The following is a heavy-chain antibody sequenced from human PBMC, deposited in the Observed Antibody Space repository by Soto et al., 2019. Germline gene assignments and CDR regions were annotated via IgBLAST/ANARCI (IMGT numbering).Heavy chain of an antibody. CDR2: INPNSGGT. CDR1: GYTFTGYY. Sequence: QVQLVQSGAEVKKPGASVKVSCKASGYTFTGYYMHWVRQAPGQGLEWMGWINPNSGGTNYAQKCQGWVTMTTATPISTAYMELSRLRSDDTAVYYCARTGAGTYYYGSGGPNFDYWGQGTLVTVSS. V-gene: IGHV1-2*04. CDR3: ARTGAGTYYYGSGGPNFDY. D-gene: IGHD3-10*01. J-gene: IGHJ4*02.